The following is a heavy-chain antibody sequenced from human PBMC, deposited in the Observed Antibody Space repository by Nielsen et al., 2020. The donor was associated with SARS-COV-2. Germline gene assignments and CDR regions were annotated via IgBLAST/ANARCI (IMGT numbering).Heavy chain of an antibody. CDR3: ARAGVGGEGWFDP. CDR2: IYYSGST. V-gene: IGHV4-39*07. Sequence: WIRQPPGKGLEWIGSIYYSGSTYYNPSLKSRVTISVDTSKNQFSLKLSSVTAADTAVYYCARAGVGGEGWFDPWGQGTLVTVSS. J-gene: IGHJ5*02. D-gene: IGHD3-10*01.